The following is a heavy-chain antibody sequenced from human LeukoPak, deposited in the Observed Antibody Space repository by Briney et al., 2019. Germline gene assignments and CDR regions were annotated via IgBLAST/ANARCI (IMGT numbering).Heavy chain of an antibody. D-gene: IGHD3-9*01. CDR1: GYTFTNYG. V-gene: IGHV1-18*01. CDR3: ARDKRYFDWLLSYYFDY. J-gene: IGHJ4*02. Sequence: ASVKVSCKASGYTFTNYGISWVRQAPGQGLEWMGWISAYNGNTNYAQKFQGRVTMTTDTSTSTAYMELRSLRSDDTAVYHCARDKRYFDWLLSYYFDYWGQGTLVTVSS. CDR2: ISAYNGNT.